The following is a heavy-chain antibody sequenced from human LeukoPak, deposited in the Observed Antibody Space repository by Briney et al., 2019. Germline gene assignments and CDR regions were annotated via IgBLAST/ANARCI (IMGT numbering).Heavy chain of an antibody. Sequence: GGSLRLSCAASGFTFSTYWMSWVRQAPGKGLQWVANIKQDGSEKYYVDSVKGRFTISRDNAKNSLYLQVNSLRVEDTAVYYCARDRSIGYWGQGTLVTVSS. CDR2: IKQDGSEK. V-gene: IGHV3-7*01. CDR3: ARDRSIGY. J-gene: IGHJ4*02. CDR1: GFTFSTYW.